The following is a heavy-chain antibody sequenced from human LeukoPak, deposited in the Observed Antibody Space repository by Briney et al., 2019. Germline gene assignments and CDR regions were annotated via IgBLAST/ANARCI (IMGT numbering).Heavy chain of an antibody. D-gene: IGHD5-18*01. CDR3: ARQDTAMDYFDY. CDR2: ISSSSRYI. J-gene: IGHJ4*02. V-gene: IGHV3-21*01. CDR1: GFTFSSYS. Sequence: GGALRLPCAASGFTFSSYSMNWVRQAPGKGLGWVSSISSSSRYIYHPDSVKGRFTISRDNPKNSLYLKMNSLRAEDRAVYYCARQDTAMDYFDYWGQGTLVTVSS.